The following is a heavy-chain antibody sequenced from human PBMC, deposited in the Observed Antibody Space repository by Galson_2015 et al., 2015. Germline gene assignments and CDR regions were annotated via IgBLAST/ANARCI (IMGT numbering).Heavy chain of an antibody. CDR3: ARVQWELLGGDAFDI. D-gene: IGHD1-26*01. CDR1: GFTFSDHY. J-gene: IGHJ3*02. V-gene: IGHV3-72*01. CDR2: TRNKANSYTT. Sequence: SLRLSCAASGFTFSDHYMDWVRQAPGKGLEWVGRTRNKANSYTTEYAASVKGRFTISRDDSKNSLYLQMNSLKTEDTAVYYCARVQWELLGGDAFDIWGQGTMVTVSS.